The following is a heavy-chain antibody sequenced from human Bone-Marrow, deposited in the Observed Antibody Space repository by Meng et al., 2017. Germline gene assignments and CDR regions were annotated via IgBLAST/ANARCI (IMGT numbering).Heavy chain of an antibody. V-gene: IGHV3-74*01. CDR1: GFTFSSYW. CDR2: IKNDGSST. D-gene: IGHD3-16*02. CDR3: ATFRSLDY. J-gene: IGHJ4*02. Sequence: GESLKISCAASGFTFSSYWMHWVRQVPGKGLEWVSRIKNDGSSTSYADSVKGRFTISRDSAQNTLYLQMNSLTAEDTAVYYCATFRSLDYWGQGTLVTVSS.